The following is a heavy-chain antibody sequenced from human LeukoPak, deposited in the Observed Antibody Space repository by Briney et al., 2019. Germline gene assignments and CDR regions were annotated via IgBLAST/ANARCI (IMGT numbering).Heavy chain of an antibody. Sequence: GGSLRLSYAASGFTFSDYWITWVRQAPGKGLEWVANIKQDGSEMYYVDSVKGRFTISRDNAKNSLYLQMRSLRAEDTAVYYCARNPRNLGYGDYWGQGILVTVSS. V-gene: IGHV3-7*01. D-gene: IGHD2-15*01. J-gene: IGHJ4*02. CDR1: GFTFSDYW. CDR3: ARNPRNLGYGDY. CDR2: IKQDGSEM.